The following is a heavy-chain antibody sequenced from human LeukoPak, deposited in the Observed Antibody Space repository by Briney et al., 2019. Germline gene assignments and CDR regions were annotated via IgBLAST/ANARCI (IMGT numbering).Heavy chain of an antibody. D-gene: IGHD5-12*01. V-gene: IGHV1-46*01. CDR1: GYTFTSYY. J-gene: IGHJ5*02. CDR2: ITPSGGST. Sequence: ASVKVSCKASGYTFTSYYMHWVRQAPGQGLEWMGIITPSGGSTSYAQKFQGRVTMTTDTSTSTVYMELSSLRSEDTAVYYCARGGSGGKDWFDPWGQGTLVTASS. CDR3: ARGGSGGKDWFDP.